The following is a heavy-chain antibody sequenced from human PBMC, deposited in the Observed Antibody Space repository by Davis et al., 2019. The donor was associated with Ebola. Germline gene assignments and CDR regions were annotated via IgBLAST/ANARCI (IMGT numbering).Heavy chain of an antibody. CDR2: VYPADSDI. CDR1: GYSFSDYW. CDR3: AKGYGSGGRCYSGSDY. Sequence: GESLKISRKGSGYSFSDYWIGWVRQMPGKGLEWMGVVYPADSDIRYSPSFQGQVTISVDKSISTAYLQWSSLKASATAMFYCAKGYGSGGRCYSGSDYWGQGTLVTVSS. V-gene: IGHV5-51*01. D-gene: IGHD2-15*01. J-gene: IGHJ4*02.